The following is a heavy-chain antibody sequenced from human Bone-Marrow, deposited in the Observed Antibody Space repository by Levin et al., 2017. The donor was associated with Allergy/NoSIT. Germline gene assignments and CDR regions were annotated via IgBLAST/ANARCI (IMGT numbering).Heavy chain of an antibody. J-gene: IGHJ4*02. CDR3: VRGGCSRTSCLDY. CDR1: GFTFSPYY. D-gene: IGHD2-2*01. V-gene: IGHV3-74*01. Sequence: GESLKISCAASGFTFSPYYMHWVRQAPGKGLAWVSNIESYTTIRNYADSVKGRFTISRDNAKNTLYLQMNSLRAEDTAVYYCVRGGCSRTSCLDYWGQGILVTVSS. CDR2: IESYTTIR.